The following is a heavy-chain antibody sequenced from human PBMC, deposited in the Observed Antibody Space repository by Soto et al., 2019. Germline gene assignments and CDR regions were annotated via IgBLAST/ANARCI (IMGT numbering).Heavy chain of an antibody. CDR3: ARESEGLTSNFGC. V-gene: IGHV3-21*06. J-gene: IGHJ4*02. CDR1: GYTFTRYS. CDR2: TSGTTNYI. Sequence: GWALRLSCAASGYTFTRYSMNWAPNTQGKVLDWVSSTSGTTNYIYSGAAMKGRLTTSSDNANNSRYLKRKTLRAEDTAVYYCARESEGLTSNFGCWGQGTLVTVSS.